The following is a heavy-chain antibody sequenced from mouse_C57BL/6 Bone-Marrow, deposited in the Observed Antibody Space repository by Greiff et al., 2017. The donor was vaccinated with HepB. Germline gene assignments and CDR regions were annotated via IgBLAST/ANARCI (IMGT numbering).Heavy chain of an antibody. CDR1: GYTFTSYW. J-gene: IGHJ2*01. CDR2: IDPSDSET. Sequence: QVQLQQPGAELVRPGSSVKLSCKASGYTFTSYWMHWVKQRPIQGLEWIGNIDPSDSETHYNQKFKDKATLTVDKSSSTAYMQLSSLTSEDSAVYYCARSSYSNYERDYWGQGTTLTVSS. V-gene: IGHV1-52*01. D-gene: IGHD2-5*01. CDR3: ARSSYSNYERDY.